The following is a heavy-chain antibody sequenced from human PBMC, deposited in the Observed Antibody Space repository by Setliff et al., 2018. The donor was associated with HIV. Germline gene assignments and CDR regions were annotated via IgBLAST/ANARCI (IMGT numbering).Heavy chain of an antibody. D-gene: IGHD2-21*02. Sequence: SETLSLTCSVSGYSVYSGYHWGWVRQSPGKGLEWIGSIYHSGSTYYDPSLQSRVTVSVDTSKPQFSLKMNSVTAADTAVYYCAITIVGVTTEMYWGQGTLVTVSS. V-gene: IGHV4-38-2*02. CDR3: AITIVGVTTEMY. J-gene: IGHJ4*02. CDR2: IYHSGST. CDR1: GYSVYSGYH.